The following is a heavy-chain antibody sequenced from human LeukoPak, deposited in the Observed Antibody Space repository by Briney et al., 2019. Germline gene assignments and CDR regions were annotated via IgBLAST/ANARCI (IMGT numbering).Heavy chain of an antibody. CDR3: ARPRYSYGSFDY. CDR2: ISSSSSYT. D-gene: IGHD5-18*01. V-gene: IGHV3-11*03. Sequence: GGSLRLFCAASGFTFSDYYMSWIRQARGKGLEWVSYISSSSSYTNYADSVKGRFTTSRDNAKNSLYLQMNSLRAEDTAVYYCARPRYSYGSFDYWGQGTLVTVSS. J-gene: IGHJ4*02. CDR1: GFTFSDYY.